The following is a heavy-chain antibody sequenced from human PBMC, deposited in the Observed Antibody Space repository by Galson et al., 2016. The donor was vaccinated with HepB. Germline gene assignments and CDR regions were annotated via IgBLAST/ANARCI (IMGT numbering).Heavy chain of an antibody. V-gene: IGHV5-51*01. Sequence: QSGAEVKKPGESLKISCKGSGYSFTSYWIGWMRQMPGKGLEWMGIIYPGDSDTVYSPSFQGQVTISADKSISTAYLQWSSLKASDTAMYYCAKAAIFGVFTHSDWFDSWGQGTLVTVSS. CDR1: GYSFTSYW. CDR2: IYPGDSDT. CDR3: AKAAIFGVFTHSDWFDS. D-gene: IGHD3-3*01. J-gene: IGHJ5*01.